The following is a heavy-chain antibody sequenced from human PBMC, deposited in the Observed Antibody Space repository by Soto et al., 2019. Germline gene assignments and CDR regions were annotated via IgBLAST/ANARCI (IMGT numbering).Heavy chain of an antibody. CDR3: ATESGSTYGYFDH. Sequence: LTCTVSGGSVTSDEDYWTWIRQSPGKGLEWIGYISNSGSTGYNPSLKTRLSMSVDRSKNQFTLRLTSVTAADTAVYLCATESGSTYGYFDHWGQGTQVTVSS. J-gene: IGHJ4*02. CDR2: ISNSGST. CDR1: GGSVTSDEDY. D-gene: IGHD5-18*01. V-gene: IGHV4-30-4*01.